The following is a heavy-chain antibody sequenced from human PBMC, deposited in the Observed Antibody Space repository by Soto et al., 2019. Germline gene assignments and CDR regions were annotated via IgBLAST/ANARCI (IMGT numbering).Heavy chain of an antibody. CDR2: IWYDGSNK. CDR1: VFTFSNYV. V-gene: IGHV3-33*01. J-gene: IGHJ3*02. Sequence: GSRRLSCAASVFTFSNYVMHWVRQAPGKGLEWVAVIWYDGSNKYYADSVKGRFTISRDNSKNTLYLQMNILRAEDPAVYYCASLSDAFDIWGQGTMVTVSS. CDR3: ASLSDAFDI.